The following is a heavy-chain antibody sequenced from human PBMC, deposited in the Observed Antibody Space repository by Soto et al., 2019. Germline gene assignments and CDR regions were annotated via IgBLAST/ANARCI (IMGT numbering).Heavy chain of an antibody. V-gene: IGHV4-39*01. D-gene: IGHD6-6*01. J-gene: IGHJ4*02. CDR3: ASLKYSSSSLLDY. CDR1: GESISSSSYS. Sequence: SETLSLTCTVSGESISSSSYSWGWIRQPPGKGLEWIGSIYYSGSTYYNPSLKSRVTISVDTSKNQFSLKLSSVTAADTAVYYCASLKYSSSSLLDYWGQGTLVTVSS. CDR2: IYYSGST.